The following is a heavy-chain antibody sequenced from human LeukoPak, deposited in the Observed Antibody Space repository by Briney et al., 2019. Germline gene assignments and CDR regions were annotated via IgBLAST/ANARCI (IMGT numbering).Heavy chain of an antibody. J-gene: IGHJ4*02. CDR3: ASGDYDILTGYYHFLL. CDR2: IIPIFGTA. V-gene: IGHV1-69*06. CDR1: GGTFSSYA. Sequence: ASVKVSCKASGGTFSSYAISWVRQAPGQGLEWMGGIIPIFGTANYAQKFQGRVTITADKSTSTAYMELSSLRSEDTAVYYCASGDYDILTGYYHFLLWGQGTLVTVSS. D-gene: IGHD3-9*01.